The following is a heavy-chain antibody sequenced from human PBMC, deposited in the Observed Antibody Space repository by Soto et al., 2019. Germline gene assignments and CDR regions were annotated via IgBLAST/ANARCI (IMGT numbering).Heavy chain of an antibody. D-gene: IGHD2-15*01. CDR2: IYHSGST. V-gene: IGHV4-30-2*01. Sequence: SETLSLTCAVSGGSISSGGYSWSWIRQPPGKGLEWIGYIYHSGSTYYNPSLKSRVTISVDRSKNTLYLQMNSLRAEDTAVYYCTKANRYCSGANCFTFDYWGLGTLVTVSS. CDR1: GGSISSGGYS. J-gene: IGHJ4*02. CDR3: TKANRYCSGANCFTFDY.